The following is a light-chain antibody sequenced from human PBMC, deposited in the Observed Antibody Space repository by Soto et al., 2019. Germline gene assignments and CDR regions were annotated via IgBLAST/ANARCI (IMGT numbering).Light chain of an antibody. CDR2: AAS. V-gene: IGKV1-17*01. J-gene: IGKJ1*01. CDR1: QDIGND. CDR3: LQHSTYPRA. Sequence: DIQMTQSPSSLSAFVGDRVTITCRASQDIGNDLGWYQQKPGKAPNRLIYAASSLQSGVPSRFSGSGSGTEFTLTISSLQPEDFATYYCLQHSTYPRAFGQGTKVEIK.